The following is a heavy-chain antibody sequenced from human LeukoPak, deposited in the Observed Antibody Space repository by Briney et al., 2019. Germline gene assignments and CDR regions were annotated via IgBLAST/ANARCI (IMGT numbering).Heavy chain of an antibody. V-gene: IGHV3-74*01. CDR2: INSDGSST. CDR3: AKGIGAQLWFGELFRSNYFDY. CDR1: GFTFSSYW. Sequence: GGSLRLSCAASGFTFSSYWMHWVRQAPGKGLVWVSRINSDGSSTSYADSVKGRFTISRDNAKNSLYLQMNSLRAEDTAFYYCAKGIGAQLWFGELFRSNYFDYWGQGTLVTVSS. D-gene: IGHD3-10*01. J-gene: IGHJ4*02.